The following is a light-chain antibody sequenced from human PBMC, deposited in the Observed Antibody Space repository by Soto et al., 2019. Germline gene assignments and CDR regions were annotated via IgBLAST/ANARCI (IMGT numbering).Light chain of an antibody. CDR1: RSVTNNY. V-gene: IGKV3-20*01. J-gene: IGKJ5*01. CDR2: GAS. CDR3: QQHGSSPIT. Sequence: ESEWMQSRGTLSFIQGERATLSCRASRSVTNNYLAWHQQKPGQTPRLLIYGASSRATGIPDRFSGSGSGTDFTLTISRLEPEDFAVYYCQQHGSSPITFGQATRLEV.